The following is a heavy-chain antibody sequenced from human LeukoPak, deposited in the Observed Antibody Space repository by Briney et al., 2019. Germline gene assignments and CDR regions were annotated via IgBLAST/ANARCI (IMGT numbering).Heavy chain of an antibody. CDR1: GFTFTSYS. Sequence: GGSLRLSCAASGFTFTSYSMNWVRQAPGKGLEWVSTISGGGGSTYYADSVKGRFTISRDNSKNTLYLQMNSLRAEDTAVYYCAKSPRDGYNLFDYWGQGTLVTVSS. V-gene: IGHV3-23*01. CDR3: AKSPRDGYNLFDY. CDR2: ISGGGGST. J-gene: IGHJ4*02. D-gene: IGHD5-24*01.